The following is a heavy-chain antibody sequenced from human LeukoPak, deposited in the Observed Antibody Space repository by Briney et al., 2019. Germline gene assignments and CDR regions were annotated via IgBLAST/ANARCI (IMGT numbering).Heavy chain of an antibody. CDR2: IKSKTDGGTT. J-gene: IGHJ4*02. D-gene: IGHD3-10*01. V-gene: IGHV3-15*01. CDR1: GFTFSNAW. Sequence: GGSLRLSCAASGFTFSNAWMSWVRQAPGKGLEWVGRIKSKTDGGTTDYAAPVKGRFTISRDDSKNTLYLQMNSLKTEDTAVYYCTTASRDYGSGSYFYNAPLQDYWGQGTLVTVSS. CDR3: TTASRDYGSGSYFYNAPLQDY.